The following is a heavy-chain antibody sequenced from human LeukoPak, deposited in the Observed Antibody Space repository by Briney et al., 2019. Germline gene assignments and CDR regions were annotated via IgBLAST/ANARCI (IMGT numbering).Heavy chain of an antibody. CDR2: ISGSGGST. J-gene: IGHJ3*02. Sequence: LGGPLRPSFAPSEFPFTGFPMGGVPQAPGRGRGWVSAISGSGGSTYYADSVKGRFTISRDNSKNTLYLQMNSLRAEDTAVYFCAKLRSAVGTGIWGQGTMVTVSS. CDR3: AKLRSAVGTGI. D-gene: IGHD6-13*01. V-gene: IGHV3-23*01. CDR1: EFPFTGFP.